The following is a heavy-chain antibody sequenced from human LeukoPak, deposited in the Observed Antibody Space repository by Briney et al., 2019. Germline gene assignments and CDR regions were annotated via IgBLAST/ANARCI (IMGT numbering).Heavy chain of an antibody. V-gene: IGHV3-23*01. CDR2: IRGSGGST. Sequence: GGTLRLSCEASGFTFSRYGMSWVRQAPGKGLEWVSAIRGSGGSTYYADSVKGRFTISRDNSKNTLYLQMNSLRAEDTAVYYCAKAPLGAQYYFDYWGQGTLVTVSS. J-gene: IGHJ4*02. CDR1: GFTFSRYG. CDR3: AKAPLGAQYYFDY. D-gene: IGHD1-26*01.